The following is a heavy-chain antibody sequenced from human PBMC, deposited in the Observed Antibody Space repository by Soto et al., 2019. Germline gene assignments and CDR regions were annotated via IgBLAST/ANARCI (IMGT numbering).Heavy chain of an antibody. CDR2: IKQDGSEK. V-gene: IGHV3-7*01. CDR3: ARDLKDDFWSGSVYYYYGMDV. Sequence: LRLSCAASGFTFSSYWMSWVRQAPGKGLEWVANIKQDGSEKYYVDSVKGRFTISRDNAKNSLYLQMNSLRAEDTAVYYCARDLKDDFWSGSVYYYYGMDVWGQGTTVTVS. J-gene: IGHJ6*02. D-gene: IGHD3-3*01. CDR1: GFTFSSYW.